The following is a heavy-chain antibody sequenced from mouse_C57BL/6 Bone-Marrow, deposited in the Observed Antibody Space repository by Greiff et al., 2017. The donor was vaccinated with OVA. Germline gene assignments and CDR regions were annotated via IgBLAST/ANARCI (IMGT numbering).Heavy chain of an antibody. J-gene: IGHJ2*01. Sequence: VKLQQPGAELVRPGSSVKLSCKASGYTFTSYWMHWVKQRPIQGLEWIGNIDPSDSETHYNQKFKDQATLTVDKSSSTAYMQLSSLTSEDSAVYNCTRRGESWLRGWYYFDYWGQGTTLTVSS. CDR3: TRRGESWLRGWYYFDY. CDR2: IDPSDSET. D-gene: IGHD1-1*01. CDR1: GYTFTSYW. V-gene: IGHV1-52*01.